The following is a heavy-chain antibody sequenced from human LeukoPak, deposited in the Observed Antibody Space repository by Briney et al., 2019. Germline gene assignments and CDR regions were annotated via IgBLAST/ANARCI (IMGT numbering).Heavy chain of an antibody. J-gene: IGHJ6*03. CDR1: GYTFTGYY. V-gene: IGHV1-2*02. D-gene: IGHD3-16*01. Sequence: ASVKVSCKASGYTFTGYYIHWVRQAPGQGLEWMGWINPKSGGTNYAQKFQGRVTMTRDTSISTAYMELSRLRSDDTAVYYCARTLGLHYMDVWGKGTTVTVSS. CDR2: INPKSGGT. CDR3: ARTLGLHYMDV.